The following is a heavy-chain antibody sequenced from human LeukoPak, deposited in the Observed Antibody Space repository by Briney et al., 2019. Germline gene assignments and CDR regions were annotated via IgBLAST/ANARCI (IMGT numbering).Heavy chain of an antibody. Sequence: GGSLRLSCAASGFTFSSYWMHWVRQAPGKGLVWVSRINSDGSSTSYADSVEGRFTISRDNAKNTLYLQMNSLRAEDTAVYYCARDGCSSTSCYADWFDPWGQGTLVTVSS. CDR2: INSDGSST. CDR1: GFTFSSYW. V-gene: IGHV3-74*01. J-gene: IGHJ5*02. D-gene: IGHD2-2*01. CDR3: ARDGCSSTSCYADWFDP.